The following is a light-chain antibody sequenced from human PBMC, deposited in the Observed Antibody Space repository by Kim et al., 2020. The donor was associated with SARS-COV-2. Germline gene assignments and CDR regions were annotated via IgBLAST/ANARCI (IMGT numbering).Light chain of an antibody. V-gene: IGKV1-6*01. J-gene: IGKJ3*01. CDR1: QDIRNE. CDR2: AAS. Sequence: AIQMTQSPSSLSASVGDRVTLTCRASQDIRNELGWYQHKAGQAPKLLIHAASALGNGVPSRFSGSGYGTDFTLTITGLQPEDSATYYCLQDVSRPFTFGPGTKVDIK. CDR3: LQDVSRPFT.